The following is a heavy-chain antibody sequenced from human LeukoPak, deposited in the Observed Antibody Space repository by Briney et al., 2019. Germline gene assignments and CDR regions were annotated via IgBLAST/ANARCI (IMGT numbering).Heavy chain of an antibody. CDR1: GYTFTGYY. Sequence: ASVKVSCKASGYTFTGYYMHWVRQAPGQGLEWMGWINPNSGGTNYAQKFQGRVTMTRDTSISTAYMELSRLRFDDTAVYYCARKIYYGSGSYYLERGGNWFDPWGQGTLVTVSS. D-gene: IGHD3-10*01. V-gene: IGHV1-2*02. CDR2: INPNSGGT. CDR3: ARKIYYGSGSYYLERGGNWFDP. J-gene: IGHJ5*02.